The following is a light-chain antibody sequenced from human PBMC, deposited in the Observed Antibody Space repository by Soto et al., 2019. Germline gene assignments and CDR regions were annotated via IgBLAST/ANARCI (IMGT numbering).Light chain of an antibody. CDR1: QSVSSY. CDR2: DAS. J-gene: IGKJ1*01. CDR3: QQYNNWPRT. V-gene: IGKV3-11*01. Sequence: EIVLAGCPATLSLARGERATLSCRASQSVSSYLAWYQQKPGQAPRLLIYDASNRATGIPARFSGSGSGTEFTLTISSLQSEDFAVYYCQQYNNWPRTVGQGTKVDTK.